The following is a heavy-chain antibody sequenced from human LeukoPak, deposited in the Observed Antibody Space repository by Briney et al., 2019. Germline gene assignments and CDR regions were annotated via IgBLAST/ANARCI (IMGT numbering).Heavy chain of an antibody. CDR2: ITSSGGTI. Sequence: GGSLRLSCAASGFTFSSYEMNWVRQAPGKGLEWVSYITSSGGTIYYADSVKGRFTISRDNAKNSLYLQMNSLRAEDTAVYYWARGGYSGYMFGYWGQGTLVTVSS. CDR1: GFTFSSYE. CDR3: ARGGYSGYMFGY. J-gene: IGHJ4*02. V-gene: IGHV3-48*03. D-gene: IGHD5-12*01.